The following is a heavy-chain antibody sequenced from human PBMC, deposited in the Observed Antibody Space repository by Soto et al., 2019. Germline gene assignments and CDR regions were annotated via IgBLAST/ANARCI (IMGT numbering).Heavy chain of an antibody. V-gene: IGHV1-69*02. CDR1: GGTFSSYT. J-gene: IGHJ4*02. D-gene: IGHD1-26*01. CDR2: IIPILGMA. CDR3: ARASSAGVGAYYFDY. Sequence: QVQLVQSGAEVKKPWSSVKVSCKASGGTFSSYTISWVRQAPGQGLEWMGRIIPILGMANYAQQFQGRVTITADKSTSTAYMELSSLRSEDTAVYYCARASSAGVGAYYFDYWGQGTLVTVSS.